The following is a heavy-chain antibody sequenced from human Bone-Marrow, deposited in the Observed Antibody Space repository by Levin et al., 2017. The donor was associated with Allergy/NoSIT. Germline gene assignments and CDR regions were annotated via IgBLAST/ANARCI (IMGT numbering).Heavy chain of an antibody. Sequence: GESLKISCAASGFTFSSYWMHWVRQAPGKGLVWVSRINSDGSSTSYADSVKGRFTISRDNAKNTLYLQMNSLRAEDTAVYYCARVGGYYYYYGMDVWGQGTTVTVSS. V-gene: IGHV3-74*01. J-gene: IGHJ6*02. CDR3: ARVGGYYYYYGMDV. CDR2: INSDGSST. D-gene: IGHD3-10*01. CDR1: GFTFSSYW.